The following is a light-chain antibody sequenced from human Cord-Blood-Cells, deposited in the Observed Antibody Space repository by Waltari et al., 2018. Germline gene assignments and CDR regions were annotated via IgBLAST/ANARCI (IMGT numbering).Light chain of an antibody. CDR2: AAS. CDR3: KQSYSTPPT. J-gene: IGKJ1*01. Sequence: DIQMTQSPSSLSASVGDRVTITCRASQSISSYLNWYQQKPGKAPKLLIYAASSLQSGVPSRCSGIGSGTDFTLTISCLQPEDFATYYCKQSYSTPPTFGQGTKVEIK. CDR1: QSISSY. V-gene: IGKV1-39*01.